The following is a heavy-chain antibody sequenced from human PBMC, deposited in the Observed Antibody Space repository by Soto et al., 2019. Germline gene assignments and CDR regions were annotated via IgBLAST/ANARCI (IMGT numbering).Heavy chain of an antibody. CDR1: GGTFSKYA. D-gene: IGHD2-21*01. J-gene: IGHJ4*02. CDR2: ILPIYSTRNYA. V-gene: IGHV1-69*14. CDR3: ARGAVVVTNYYFDP. Sequence: QDQLVQSGAEVRKPGSSVKVSCKASGGTFSKYAISWVRQAPGQGPEWMGGILPIYSTRNYANYAQKFQGRVTITADTSTNTAYMELSGLKSEDTAVYYCARGAVVVTNYYFDPWGQGTLVTVAS.